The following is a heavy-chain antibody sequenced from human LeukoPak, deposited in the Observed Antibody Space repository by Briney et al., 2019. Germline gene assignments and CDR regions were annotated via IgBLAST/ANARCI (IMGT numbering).Heavy chain of an antibody. CDR1: GFTFSSYS. Sequence: GGSLRLSCAASGFTFSSYSMNWVRQAPGKGLEWVSSISSSSSYIYYADSVKGRFTISRDNAKNSLYLQMNSLRAEDTAVYYCARAPLSNTVTDSYYFDYWGQGTLVTVSS. D-gene: IGHD4-17*01. CDR2: ISSSSSYI. V-gene: IGHV3-21*01. CDR3: ARAPLSNTVTDSYYFDY. J-gene: IGHJ4*02.